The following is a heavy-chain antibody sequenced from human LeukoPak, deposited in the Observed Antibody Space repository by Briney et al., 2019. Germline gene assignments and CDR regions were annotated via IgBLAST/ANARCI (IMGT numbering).Heavy chain of an antibody. V-gene: IGHV4-61*02. Sequence: SETLSLTCTVSGGSISSGSYYWSWIRQPAGKGLEWIGRIYTSGSTNYNPSLKSRVTISVDTSKNQFSLKLSSVTAADTAVYYCARGWGFYSNYDATNWFDPWGQGTLVTVSA. CDR3: ARGWGFYSNYDATNWFDP. CDR1: GGSISSGSYY. J-gene: IGHJ5*02. D-gene: IGHD4-11*01. CDR2: IYTSGST.